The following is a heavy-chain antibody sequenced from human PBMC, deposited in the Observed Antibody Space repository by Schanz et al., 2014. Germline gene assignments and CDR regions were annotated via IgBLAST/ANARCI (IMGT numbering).Heavy chain of an antibody. CDR3: AREPLSGYNWFDP. D-gene: IGHD6-25*01. CDR1: GGSISSGTYY. V-gene: IGHV4-61*02. J-gene: IGHJ5*02. Sequence: QVQLQESGPGLLKPSQTLSLTCIVSGGSISSGTYYWSWLRQPAGKGLEWIGRIYTSGSTNYNPSLKSRVPISLDTSKNQFSLKLSSVTAADTAVYYCAREPLSGYNWFDPWGQGSLVTVSS. CDR2: IYTSGST.